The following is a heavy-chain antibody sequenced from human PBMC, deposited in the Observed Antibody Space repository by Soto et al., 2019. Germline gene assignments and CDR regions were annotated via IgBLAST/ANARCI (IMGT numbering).Heavy chain of an antibody. J-gene: IGHJ4*02. CDR1: GYSFSDYA. CDR2: INIGSGTT. CDR3: ARYYYARAHYDDHFDY. D-gene: IGHD3-10*02. V-gene: IGHV1-3*04. Sequence: QVQLVQSGAEVRKPGASVKVSCETSGYSFSDYAIHWVRQAPGQGLEWMGWINIGSGTTKYSQRFQDRLTITTDTSASAAYMEMRSLRSEDTATYYCARYYYARAHYDDHFDYWGQGTLVTVSS.